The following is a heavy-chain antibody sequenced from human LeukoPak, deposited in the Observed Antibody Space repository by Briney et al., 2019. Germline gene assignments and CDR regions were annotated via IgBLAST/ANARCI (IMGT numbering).Heavy chain of an antibody. CDR3: AKDGQGLTYYFDY. CDR2: ILDDGSKK. J-gene: IGHJ4*02. CDR1: GFTFSSYG. D-gene: IGHD3-16*01. V-gene: IGHV3-30*18. Sequence: GGTLRLSCVASGFTFSSYGMHWVRQAPGEGLELLAVILDDGSKKYYVDSVQGRFTISRDNSKNTLDLQMHSLRAEDTAVYYCAKDGQGLTYYFDYWGQGTLVTVSS.